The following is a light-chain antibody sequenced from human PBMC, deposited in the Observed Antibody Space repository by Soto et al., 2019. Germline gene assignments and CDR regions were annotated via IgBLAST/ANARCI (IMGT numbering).Light chain of an antibody. CDR2: GAS. CDR3: QQTYTSRPWT. J-gene: IGKJ1*01. Sequence: DIQVTQSPSSLSASVGDRVTITCRASQSINTFLNWYQQRPGKAPTLLIYGASNLQSGVPSRFSGSGSGTDFPLTISSLQPEDFATYYCQQTYTSRPWTFGRGTKVDI. V-gene: IGKV1-39*01. CDR1: QSINTF.